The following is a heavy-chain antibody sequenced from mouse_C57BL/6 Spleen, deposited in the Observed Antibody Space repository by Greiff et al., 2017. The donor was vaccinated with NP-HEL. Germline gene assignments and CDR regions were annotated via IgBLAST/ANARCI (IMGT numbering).Heavy chain of an antibody. J-gene: IGHJ2*01. CDR2: INYDGSST. CDR1: GFTFSDYY. V-gene: IGHV5-16*01. D-gene: IGHD2-2*01. Sequence: EVQVVESEGGLVQPGSSMKLSCTASGFTFSDYYMAWVRQVPEKGLEWVANINYDGSSTYYLDSLKSRFIISRDNAKNILYLQMSSLKSEDTATYYCARDGSPFDYWGQGTTLTVSS. CDR3: ARDGSPFDY.